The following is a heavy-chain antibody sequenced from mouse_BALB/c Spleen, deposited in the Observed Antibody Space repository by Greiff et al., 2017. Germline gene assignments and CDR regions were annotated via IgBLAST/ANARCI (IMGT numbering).Heavy chain of an antibody. J-gene: IGHJ2*01. CDR3: ASWVYYGNDNYVDY. CDR1: GFTFTDYY. D-gene: IGHD2-2*01. V-gene: IGHV14-1*02. Sequence: VQLKESGAELVRPGALVKLSCKASGFTFTDYYMPWVQQTPEQGLEWIGWIDPENGNTIYNPKFKGKASITADTSSNTAYLQLSSLTSEDTAVSDCASWVYYGNDNYVDYWGQGTTVTVSS. CDR2: IDPENGNT.